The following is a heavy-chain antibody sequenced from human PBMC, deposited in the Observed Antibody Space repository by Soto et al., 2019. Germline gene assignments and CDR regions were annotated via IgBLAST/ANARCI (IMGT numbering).Heavy chain of an antibody. CDR3: ARSSQHSLDY. CDR1: GFAFSGHW. CDR2: INSDGSNT. Sequence: EVQLVESGGGLVQPGGSLRLSYAASGFAFSGHWMHWVRQAPGKGLVWVSHINSDGSNTNYADSVKGRFTISRDNAKNTLYLQMDSLRADDTAVYYCARSSQHSLDYWGQGTLVTVSS. D-gene: IGHD2-15*01. V-gene: IGHV3-74*01. J-gene: IGHJ4*02.